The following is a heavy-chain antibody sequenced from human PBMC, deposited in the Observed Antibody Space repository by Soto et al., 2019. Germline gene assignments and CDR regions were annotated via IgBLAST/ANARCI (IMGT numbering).Heavy chain of an antibody. Sequence: SETLSLTCTVSGGSISSSSYYWGWIRQPPGKGLEWIGSIYYSGSTYYNPSLKSRVTISVDTSKNQFSLKLSSVTAADTAVYYCARLMVSEDIVVVPAAIAPLGFDPWGQGTLVTVSS. CDR2: IYYSGST. CDR3: ARLMVSEDIVVVPAAIAPLGFDP. D-gene: IGHD2-2*02. V-gene: IGHV4-39*01. CDR1: GGSISSSSYY. J-gene: IGHJ5*02.